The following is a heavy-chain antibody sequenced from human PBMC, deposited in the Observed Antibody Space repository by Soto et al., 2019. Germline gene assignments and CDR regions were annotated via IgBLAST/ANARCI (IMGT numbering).Heavy chain of an antibody. V-gene: IGHV3-23*01. D-gene: IGHD1-1*01. J-gene: IGHJ4*02. CDR3: AKGSRFKQERLSFDY. Sequence: EVQVLESGGGLVQPGGSLRLSCAASGFTLNTYAMSWVRQAPGKGLEWVSGITSGGSTYYADSVKGRFTISRDSSKNTLFLQMNGLRADDTAVYYCAKGSRFKQERLSFDYWGQGTLVTVSS. CDR1: GFTLNTYA. CDR2: ITSGGST.